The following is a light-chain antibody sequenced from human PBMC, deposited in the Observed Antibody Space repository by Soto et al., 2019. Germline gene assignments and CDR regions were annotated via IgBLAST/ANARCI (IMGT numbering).Light chain of an antibody. V-gene: IGKV3-20*01. Sequence: EIVLTQSPGTLSLSPGERATLSCRASQSVSSNYLAWYQQKPGQAPRLLIYGASSRATGIPARFSGSGSGTDFTLTISRLEPEDFAVYWCQHYGSSAATFGGGTKVETK. CDR3: QHYGSSAAT. CDR2: GAS. CDR1: QSVSSNY. J-gene: IGKJ4*01.